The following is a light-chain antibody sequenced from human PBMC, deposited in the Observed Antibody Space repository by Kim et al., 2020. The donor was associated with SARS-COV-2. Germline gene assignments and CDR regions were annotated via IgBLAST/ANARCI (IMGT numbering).Light chain of an antibody. CDR1: QSITSSY. CDR2: VAS. Sequence: SLGERATLSCRANQSITSSYLAWYQQKPGQAPRLLIYVASSRATGIPDRFGGSGSGTDFTLTISRLEPEDFAVYYCQQYGTSPWTFGQGTKVDIK. V-gene: IGKV3-20*01. CDR3: QQYGTSPWT. J-gene: IGKJ1*01.